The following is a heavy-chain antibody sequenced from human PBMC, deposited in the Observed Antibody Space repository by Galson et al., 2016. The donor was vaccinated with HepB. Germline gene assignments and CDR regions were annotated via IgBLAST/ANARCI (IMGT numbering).Heavy chain of an antibody. CDR1: GFTFNTYA. CDR3: AKGSRQSVLSPVGLSRWFDS. Sequence: SLRLSCAASGFTFNTYAMTWVRQAPGKGLEWVAGISGGGSSPNYAHSVNGRFIISRDNSKNTLHLQMNSLRAEDTAVYYCAKGSRQSVLSPVGLSRWFDSWGQGALVTVSS. V-gene: IGHV3-23*01. D-gene: IGHD2-15*01. CDR2: ISGGGSSP. J-gene: IGHJ5*01.